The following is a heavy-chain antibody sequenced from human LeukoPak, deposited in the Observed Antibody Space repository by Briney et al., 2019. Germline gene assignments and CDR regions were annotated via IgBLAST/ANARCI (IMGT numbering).Heavy chain of an antibody. CDR2: ISSSGSTI. V-gene: IGHV3-48*03. CDR3: ARDKDRWLQYLDYYDYGMEV. D-gene: IGHD5-24*01. J-gene: IGHJ6*02. Sequence: GGSLRLSCAASGFTFSSYEMNWVRQAPGKGLEWVSYISSSGSTIYYADSVKGRFTISRNNAKNSLYLQMNSLRAEDTAVYYCARDKDRWLQYLDYYDYGMEVWGQGTTVTVSS. CDR1: GFTFSSYE.